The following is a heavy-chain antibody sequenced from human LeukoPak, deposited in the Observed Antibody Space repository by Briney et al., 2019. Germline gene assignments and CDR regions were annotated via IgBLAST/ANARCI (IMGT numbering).Heavy chain of an antibody. J-gene: IGHJ5*02. CDR1: GNSFGDYY. CDR2: IYTSGST. Sequence: PSETLSLTCTVSGNSFGDYYWSWIRQPAGKGLEWIGRIYTSGSTTYNPSLKSRVTMSVDTSKSQFSLNLMSVTAADTAVYYCTGDTGTTGEVKFDPWGQGTLVTVSS. D-gene: IGHD4-17*01. V-gene: IGHV4-4*07. CDR3: TGDTGTTGEVKFDP.